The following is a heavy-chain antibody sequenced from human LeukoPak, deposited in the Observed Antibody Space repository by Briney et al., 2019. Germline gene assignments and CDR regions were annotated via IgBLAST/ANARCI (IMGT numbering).Heavy chain of an antibody. V-gene: IGHV3-9*01. J-gene: IGHJ4*02. D-gene: IGHD3/OR15-3a*01. CDR1: GLTFDDYA. Sequence: GRSLRLSCAASGLTFDDYAMHWVRRAPGKGLEWVSGISWNSGSIGYADSVKGRFTISRDNAKNSLYLQMNSLRVEDTALYYCAKGVSAWTNTAGFDYWGQGTLVTVSS. CDR2: ISWNSGSI. CDR3: AKGVSAWTNTAGFDY.